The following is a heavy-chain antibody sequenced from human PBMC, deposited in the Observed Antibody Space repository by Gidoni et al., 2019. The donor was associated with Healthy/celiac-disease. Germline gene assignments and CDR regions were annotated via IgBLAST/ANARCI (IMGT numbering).Heavy chain of an antibody. D-gene: IGHD6-6*01. CDR2: IIPIFGTA. V-gene: IGHV1-69*01. CDR3: AREYSSSSYYYYGRDV. J-gene: IGHJ6*02. Sequence: QVQLVPSGAEVKKPRSSVQVSCKASGGTFSSYAIGWVRQAHGQGLEWMGGIIPIFGTANYAQKFQGRVTITADESTSTAYMELSSLRSEDTAVDYCAREYSSSSYYYYGRDVWGQGTTVTVSS. CDR1: GGTFSSYA.